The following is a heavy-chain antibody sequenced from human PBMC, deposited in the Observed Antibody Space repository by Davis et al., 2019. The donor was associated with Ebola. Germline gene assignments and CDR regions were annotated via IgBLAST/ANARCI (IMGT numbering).Heavy chain of an antibody. V-gene: IGHV3-30*04. Sequence: GESLKISCAASGFTFSNYAMHWVRQAPGKGLEWVALVSHIQRESFYADSVKGRFTISRDNSENTLYLQMNSRTADDTAVYYCARAVFHEVLDYWGQGTPVTVSS. CDR2: VSHIQRES. CDR3: ARAVFHEVLDY. J-gene: IGHJ4*02. CDR1: GFTFSNYA. D-gene: IGHD3-3*01.